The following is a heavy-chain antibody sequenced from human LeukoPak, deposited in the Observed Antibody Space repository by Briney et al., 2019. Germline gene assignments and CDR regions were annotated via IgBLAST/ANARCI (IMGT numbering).Heavy chain of an antibody. CDR3: ARVGGGYFDY. V-gene: IGHV4-4*02. Sequence: SETLSLTCSVSGDSFSSSNWWSWVRQPPGKGLECIGEIYDTGNTNYNPSLKSRVTISVDKSKNQFSLKLTSVTAADTAVYYCARVGGGYFDYWGQGILVTVSS. CDR1: GDSFSSSNW. CDR2: IYDTGNT. D-gene: IGHD3-16*01. J-gene: IGHJ4*02.